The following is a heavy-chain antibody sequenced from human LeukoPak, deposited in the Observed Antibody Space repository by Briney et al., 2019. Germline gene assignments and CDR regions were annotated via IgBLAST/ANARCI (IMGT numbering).Heavy chain of an antibody. V-gene: IGHV1-18*01. CDR3: ARRGITMVRGVIITLDNWFDP. CDR1: GGTFSSYA. D-gene: IGHD3-10*01. Sequence: GASVKVSCKASGGTFSSYAISWVRQAPGQGLEWMGWISAYNGNTNYAQKLQGRVTMTTDTSTSTAYMELRSLRSDDTAVYYCARRGITMVRGVIITLDNWFDPWGQGTLVTVSS. J-gene: IGHJ5*02. CDR2: ISAYNGNT.